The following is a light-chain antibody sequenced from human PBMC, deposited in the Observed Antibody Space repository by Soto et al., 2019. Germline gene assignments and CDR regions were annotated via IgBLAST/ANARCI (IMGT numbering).Light chain of an antibody. Sequence: QSVLTQPASVSGSPGQSITISCTGTSTDVTGRNYVSWYQQHPGKAPKVIIYEVTNRPSGVSNRFSGSKSGDTASLTITGLQAEDEADYYCSSFTNTITRYAFGTGTKVTVL. V-gene: IGLV2-14*01. CDR2: EVT. J-gene: IGLJ1*01. CDR3: SSFTNTITRYA. CDR1: STDVTGRNY.